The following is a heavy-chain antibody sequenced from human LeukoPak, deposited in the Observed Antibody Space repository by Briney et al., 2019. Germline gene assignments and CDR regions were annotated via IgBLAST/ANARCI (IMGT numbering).Heavy chain of an antibody. V-gene: IGHV3-30*04. J-gene: IGHJ4*02. D-gene: IGHD3-22*01. CDR3: ARETERLLGY. CDR1: GFTFSSYA. CDR2: IAYDGRNK. Sequence: SGGSLRLSCAASGFTFSSYAMHWVRQAPGKGLEWVAVIAYDGRNKYYADSVKGRFTISRDNSKNTLYLQMNSLRAEDTAVYYCARETERLLGYWGQGTLVTVSS.